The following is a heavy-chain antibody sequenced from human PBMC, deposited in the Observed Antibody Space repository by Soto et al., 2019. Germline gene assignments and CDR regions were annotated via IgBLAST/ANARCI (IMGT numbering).Heavy chain of an antibody. CDR1: GGSISNYF. Sequence: QVQLQESGPGLVKSSATLSLTCRVSGGSISNYFWSWIRQPPGKGLEWIGYIFNSGSTIYSPSLKSRVTLTLDTSKNQFSLRLGSVTVADTAIYYCARGPETYYMDVWGKGTTVTVSS. CDR3: ARGPETYYMDV. CDR2: IFNSGST. J-gene: IGHJ6*03. V-gene: IGHV4-59*01.